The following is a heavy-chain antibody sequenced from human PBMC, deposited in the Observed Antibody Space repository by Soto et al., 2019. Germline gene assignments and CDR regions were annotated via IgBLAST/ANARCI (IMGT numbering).Heavy chain of an antibody. V-gene: IGHV3-53*01. CDR1: GFTVSSNY. J-gene: IGHJ3*02. CDR3: ARAEPYDSSGYAPLDAFDI. D-gene: IGHD3-22*01. CDR2: IYSGGST. Sequence: GGSLRLSCAASGFTVSSNYMSWVRQAPGKGLEWVSVIYSGGSTYYADSVKGRFTISRDNSKNTLYLQMNSLRAEDTAVYYCARAEPYDSSGYAPLDAFDIWGQGTMVTVSS.